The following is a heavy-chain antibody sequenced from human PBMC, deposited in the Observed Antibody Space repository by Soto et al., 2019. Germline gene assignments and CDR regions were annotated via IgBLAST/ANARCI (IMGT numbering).Heavy chain of an antibody. Sequence: SWLTFSRQSISWGCQAPGTWLEWVTTIRPSGRNTHYADSVKGRFSISRDNSRNTLDLQMSSLRAADTALYYCLSWVSDRIRYWG. V-gene: IGHV3-23*01. CDR3: LSWVSDRIRY. D-gene: IGHD3-16*01. CDR2: IRPSGRNT. CDR1: WLTFSRQS. J-gene: IGHJ4*01.